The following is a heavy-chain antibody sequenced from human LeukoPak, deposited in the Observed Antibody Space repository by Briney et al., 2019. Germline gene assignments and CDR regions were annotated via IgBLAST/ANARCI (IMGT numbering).Heavy chain of an antibody. CDR1: GFTFSSYA. J-gene: IGHJ4*02. Sequence: PGGSLRLSCAASGFTFSSYAMSWVRQAPGKGLEWVSAINGGGGSTYYADSVKGRFTISRDNSKNTLYLQMNSLRAEDTAIYYCAKRLRPGSGSFDYWGQGTLVTVSS. CDR3: AKRLRPGSGSFDY. V-gene: IGHV3-23*01. D-gene: IGHD3-10*01. CDR2: INGGGGST.